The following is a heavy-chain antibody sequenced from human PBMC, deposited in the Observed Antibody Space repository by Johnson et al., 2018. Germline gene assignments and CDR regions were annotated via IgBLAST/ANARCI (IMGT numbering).Heavy chain of an antibody. Sequence: QVQLVESGGGVVQPGRSLTLSCTASGFTFSTYGMHWVRQAPGRGLEWVAVIWSNGIHKYYADSLKGRFTISRDNSENTLFLQFTSLRAEDPAVYFCVREGAPFDVFDIWGQGTMVTVSS. CDR3: VREGAPFDVFDI. CDR1: GFTFSTYG. V-gene: IGHV3-33*01. CDR2: IWSNGIHK. D-gene: IGHD1-26*01. J-gene: IGHJ3*02.